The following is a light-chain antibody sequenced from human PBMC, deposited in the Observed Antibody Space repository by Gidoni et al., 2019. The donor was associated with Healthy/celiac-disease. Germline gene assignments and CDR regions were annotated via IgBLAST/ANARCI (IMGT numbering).Light chain of an antibody. J-gene: IGLJ2*01. CDR3: SSYAGSNNFGVV. CDR1: SSDVGGYNY. Sequence: QSALTQPTSASVSPGQSVTISCTGTSSDVGGYNYVSWYQQHPGKAPKLMIYEVSKRPSGVPDRFFGSKSGNTASLTVSGLQAEDEADYYCSSYAGSNNFGVVFGGGTKLTVL. V-gene: IGLV2-8*01. CDR2: EVS.